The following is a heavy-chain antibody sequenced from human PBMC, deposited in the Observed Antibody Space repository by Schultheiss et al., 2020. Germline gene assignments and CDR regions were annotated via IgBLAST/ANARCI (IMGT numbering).Heavy chain of an antibody. V-gene: IGHV3-7*01. CDR3: ARLANYSREFDY. Sequence: GGSLRLSCVASGFTFNFSWMTWVRQAPGKGLEWVANINQDGSQKYFVDSVRDRFTISRDNAKNSLYLQMNSLRAEDTAVYYCARLANYSREFDYWGQGTLVTVAS. CDR1: GFTFNFSW. D-gene: IGHD4-11*01. CDR2: INQDGSQK. J-gene: IGHJ4*02.